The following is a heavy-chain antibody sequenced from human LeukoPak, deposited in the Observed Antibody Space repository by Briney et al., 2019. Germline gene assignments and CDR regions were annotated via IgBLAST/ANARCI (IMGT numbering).Heavy chain of an antibody. J-gene: IGHJ5*02. V-gene: IGHV3-30*03. CDR2: ISYDGSNK. Sequence: GGSLRLSCAASGFTFSSYGMHWVRQAPGKGLEWVAVISYDGSNKYYADSVKGRFTISRDNSKNTLYLQMNSLRAEDTAVYYCARDNYYGSGSYYKYGRFDPWGQGTLVTVSS. CDR1: GFTFSSYG. D-gene: IGHD3-10*01. CDR3: ARDNYYGSGSYYKYGRFDP.